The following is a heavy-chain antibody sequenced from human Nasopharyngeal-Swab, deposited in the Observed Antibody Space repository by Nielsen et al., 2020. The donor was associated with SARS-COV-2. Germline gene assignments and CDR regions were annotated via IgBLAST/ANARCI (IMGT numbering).Heavy chain of an antibody. J-gene: IGHJ6*02. CDR2: ISYDGSNK. V-gene: IGHV3-30-3*01. CDR1: GFTFSSYA. CDR3: WGELLRRYYYYGMDV. D-gene: IGHD1-26*01. Sequence: GGSLRLSCAASGFTFSSYAMHWVRQAPGKGLEWVAVISYDGSNKYYADSVKGRFTISRDNSKNTLYLQMNSLRAEDTAVYYCWGELLRRYYYYGMDVWGQGTTVTVSS.